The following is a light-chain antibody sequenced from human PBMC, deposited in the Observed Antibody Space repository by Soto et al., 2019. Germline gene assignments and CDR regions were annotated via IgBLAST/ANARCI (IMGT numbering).Light chain of an antibody. CDR3: QQLNSYPLT. J-gene: IGKJ2*01. CDR2: AAS. CDR1: QGISSY. V-gene: IGKV1-9*01. Sequence: DIQLTQSPSFLSASVGDRVTITCRASQGISSYLAWYQQRPGKGPKLLIYAASTLQSAVPSRFRGSGSRTQFTLTINSLQPEDFATYSCQQLNSYPLTFGQGTKLEIK.